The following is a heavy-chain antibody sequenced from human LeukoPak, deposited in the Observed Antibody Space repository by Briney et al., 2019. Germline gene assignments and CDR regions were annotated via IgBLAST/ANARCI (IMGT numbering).Heavy chain of an antibody. CDR1: GFTFSDYW. CDR3: ARDGTAPGLYFDL. Sequence: TGRSLRLSCAASGFTFSDYWVNWVRLAPGKGLEWVASIRQDGSEKSYVDSVKGRFTISRDNTWNSLYLQMNSLRAEDTAVYYCARDGTAPGLYFDLWGQGTLVTVSS. D-gene: IGHD1/OR15-1a*01. V-gene: IGHV3-7*01. CDR2: IRQDGSEK. J-gene: IGHJ4*01.